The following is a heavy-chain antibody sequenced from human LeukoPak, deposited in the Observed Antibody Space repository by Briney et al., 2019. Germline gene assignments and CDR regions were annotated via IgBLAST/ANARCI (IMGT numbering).Heavy chain of an antibody. Sequence: ASVKVSCKASGYTFTGYYMHWVRQAPGQGLEWMGWINPNSGGTNYAQKFQGRVTMTRDTSISTAYMELSRLRSDDTAVYYCARENMDTASFDPWGQGTLVTVPS. V-gene: IGHV1-2*02. D-gene: IGHD5-18*01. CDR1: GYTFTGYY. CDR3: ARENMDTASFDP. CDR2: INPNSGGT. J-gene: IGHJ5*02.